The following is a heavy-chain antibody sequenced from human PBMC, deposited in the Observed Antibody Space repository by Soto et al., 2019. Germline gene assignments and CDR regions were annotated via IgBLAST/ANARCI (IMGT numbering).Heavy chain of an antibody. V-gene: IGHV3-30-3*01. D-gene: IGHD5-12*01. CDR2: ISYDGSNK. CDR1: GFTFSSYA. J-gene: IGHJ6*02. CDR3: ARDGPHSGYDLGWILYYSYGMDV. Sequence: QVQLVESGGGVVQPGRSLRLSCAASGFTFSSYAMHWVRQAPGKGLEWVAVISYDGSNKYYADSVKGRFTISRDNSKNTXXHXMXXLRAEDTAVYYCARDGPHSGYDLGWILYYSYGMDVWGQGTTVTVSS.